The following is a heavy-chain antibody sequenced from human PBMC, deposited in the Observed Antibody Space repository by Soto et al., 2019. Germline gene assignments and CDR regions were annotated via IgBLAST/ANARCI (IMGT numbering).Heavy chain of an antibody. CDR1: GYTFTSYG. J-gene: IGHJ6*02. V-gene: IGHV1-18*01. CDR3: AADPPHGGEDV. D-gene: IGHD2-21*01. CDR2: ISAYNGNT. Sequence: AASVKVSCKASGYTFTSYGISWVRQAPGQGLEWMGWISAYNGNTKYSQKFQGRVTITRDTSASTAYMELSSLRSEDTAVYYCAADPPHGGEDVWGQGTPVTVSS.